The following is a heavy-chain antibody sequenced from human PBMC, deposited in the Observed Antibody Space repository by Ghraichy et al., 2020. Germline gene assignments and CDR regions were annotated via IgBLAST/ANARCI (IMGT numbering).Heavy chain of an antibody. CDR2: ITKGGDGT. CDR3: AKVGPHFWVCGGECDTD. V-gene: IGHV3-23*01. D-gene: IGHD2-21*01. J-gene: IGHJ4*02. CDR1: GFTFSSYD. Sequence: GGSLRLSCAASGFTFSSYDMSWVRQAPGKGLEWVSAITKGGDGTYYTDSVKGRFTISRDNSKNTLYLQLNSLRAEDTAVYYCAKVGPHFWVCGGECDTDWGQGTLVTVSS.